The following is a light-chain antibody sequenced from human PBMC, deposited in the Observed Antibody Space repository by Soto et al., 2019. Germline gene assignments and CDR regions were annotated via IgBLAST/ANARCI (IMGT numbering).Light chain of an antibody. CDR3: QQYNSYPSFT. CDR1: QSVRGR. Sequence: TQMTQSPSTLSASVGDRVTSXXRASQSVRGRLAWYQQKPGRAPKLXXFDASVLETGVPSRFSGSGSGTEFTLTISSLQPDDFATYYCQQYNSYPSFTFGQGTKVDIK. CDR2: DAS. V-gene: IGKV1-5*01. J-gene: IGKJ2*01.